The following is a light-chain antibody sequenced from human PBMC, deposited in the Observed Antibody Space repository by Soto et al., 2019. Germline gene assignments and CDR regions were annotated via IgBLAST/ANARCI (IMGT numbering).Light chain of an antibody. CDR3: QVWDLSSGHRGV. V-gene: IGLV3-21*04. J-gene: IGLJ2*01. Sequence: SYELTQPPSVAVAPGETARISCGGNNIGSKSLFWYQQKAGQAPLLVIYYDTNRPSGIPERFSGSNSGNTATLTISGVEVGDEADYYCQVWDLSSGHRGVFGGGTKVTVL. CDR1: NIGSKS. CDR2: YDT.